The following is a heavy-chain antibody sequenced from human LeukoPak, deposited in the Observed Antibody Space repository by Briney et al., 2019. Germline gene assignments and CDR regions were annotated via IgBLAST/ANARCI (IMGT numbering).Heavy chain of an antibody. CDR1: GGSISSYY. CDR3: AGDRDCSSTSCHKGDWFDP. D-gene: IGHD2-2*02. J-gene: IGHJ5*02. Sequence: SETLSLTCTVSGGSISSYYWSWIRQPAGKGLEWIGRIYTSGSTNYNPSLKSRVTMSVDTSKNQFSLKLSSVTAADTAVYYCAGDRDCSSTSCHKGDWFDPWGQGTLVTVSS. CDR2: IYTSGST. V-gene: IGHV4-4*07.